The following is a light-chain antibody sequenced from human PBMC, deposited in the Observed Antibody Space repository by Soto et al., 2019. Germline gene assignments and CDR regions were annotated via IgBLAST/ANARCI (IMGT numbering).Light chain of an antibody. V-gene: IGLV2-14*01. CDR2: DVS. J-gene: IGLJ1*01. Sequence: SVLTQPASVSGSPGQSITISCTGTSSDVGDYNYVSWYQQHPGKAPKLMIYDVSNRPSGVSNRFSGSKSGNTASLTISGLQAEDEVDYYCSSYTSSSTLYVFGTGTKVTVL. CDR1: SSDVGDYNY. CDR3: SSYTSSSTLYV.